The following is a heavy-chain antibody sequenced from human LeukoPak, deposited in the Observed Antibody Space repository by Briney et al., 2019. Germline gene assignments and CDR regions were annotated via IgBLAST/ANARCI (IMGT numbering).Heavy chain of an antibody. CDR1: GGSISSGGYS. J-gene: IGHJ5*02. CDR3: ASAVLWRWFDP. D-gene: IGHD3-16*01. V-gene: IGHV4-31*03. CDR2: IYYSGST. Sequence: PSETLSLTCTVSGGSISSGGYSWSWIRQHPGKGLEWIGYIYYSGSTYYNPSLKSRVTTSVDTSKNQFSLKLSSVTAADTAVYYCASAVLWRWFDPWGQGTLVTVSS.